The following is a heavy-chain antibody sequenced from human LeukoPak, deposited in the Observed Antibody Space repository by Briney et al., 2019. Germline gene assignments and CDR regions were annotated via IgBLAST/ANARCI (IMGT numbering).Heavy chain of an antibody. CDR2: IIEDGSKK. D-gene: IGHD3-10*01. Sequence: GGSLRLSCTASGFIFSNYYMGWVRQAPGKGLEWVANIIEDGSKKYYVDSVEGRFTISRDNAKNSVYLQMNSLRAEDTGLYYCARRRYGTGMDIWGQGTTVTVSS. V-gene: IGHV3-7*01. CDR1: GFIFSNYY. CDR3: ARRRYGTGMDI. J-gene: IGHJ6*02.